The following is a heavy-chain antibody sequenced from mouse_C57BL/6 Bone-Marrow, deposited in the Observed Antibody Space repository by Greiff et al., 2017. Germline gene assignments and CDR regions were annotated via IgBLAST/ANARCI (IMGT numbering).Heavy chain of an antibody. Sequence: EVKLQASGPGLVKPSQSLSLTCSVTGYSITSGYYWNWIRQFPGNKLEWMGYISYDGSNNYNPSLKNRISITRDTSKNQFFLKLNSVTTEDTATYYCARNEESGFDYWGQGTTLPVSS. V-gene: IGHV3-6*01. J-gene: IGHJ2*01. CDR2: ISYDGSN. CDR3: ARNEESGFDY. D-gene: IGHD3-1*01. CDR1: GYSITSGYY.